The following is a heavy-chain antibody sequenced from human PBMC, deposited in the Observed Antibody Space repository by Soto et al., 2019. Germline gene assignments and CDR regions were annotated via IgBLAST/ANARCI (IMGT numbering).Heavy chain of an antibody. Sequence: ASVKVSCKASGYTFTGYYMHWVRQAPGQGLEWMGWINPNSGGTNYAQKFQGRVTMTRDTSISTAYMELSRLRSDDTAVYYCARVEGTYYYDLYWGQGTLVTVSS. CDR2: INPNSGGT. CDR1: GYTFTGYY. CDR3: ARVEGTYYYDLY. V-gene: IGHV1-2*02. D-gene: IGHD3-22*01. J-gene: IGHJ4*02.